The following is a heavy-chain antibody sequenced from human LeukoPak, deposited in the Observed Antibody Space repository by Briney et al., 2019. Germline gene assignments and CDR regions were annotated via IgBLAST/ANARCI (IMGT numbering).Heavy chain of an antibody. CDR1: GFTVSSNS. D-gene: IGHD6-13*01. V-gene: IGHV3-7*04. CDR3: ARGYSSSLIGY. CDR2: IKQDGSEK. Sequence: GGSLRLSCTVSGFTVSSNSMSWVRQAPGKGLEWVANIKQDGSEKYYVDSVKGRFTISRDNAKNSLYLQMNSLRAEDTAVYYCARGYSSSLIGYWGQGTLVTVSS. J-gene: IGHJ4*02.